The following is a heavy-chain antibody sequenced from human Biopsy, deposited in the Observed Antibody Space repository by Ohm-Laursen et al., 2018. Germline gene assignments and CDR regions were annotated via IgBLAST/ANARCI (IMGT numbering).Heavy chain of an antibody. V-gene: IGHV4-59*08. D-gene: IGHD3-10*01. CDR2: IFDRGTT. J-gene: IGHJ4*02. Sequence: SETLSLTCTVSGGSVSRSYWSWIRQSPGKGLEWVGHIFDRGTTNYNPSLKSRVTMSVDTSKKQFSLRMTSVTAADTAVYYCAHGSGSYYKWDFWGRGTLVTVSS. CDR3: AHGSGSYYKWDF. CDR1: GGSVSRSY.